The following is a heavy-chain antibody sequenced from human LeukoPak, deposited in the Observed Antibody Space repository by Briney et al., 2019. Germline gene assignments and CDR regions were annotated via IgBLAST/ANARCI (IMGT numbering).Heavy chain of an antibody. V-gene: IGHV4-38-2*02. D-gene: IGHD3-22*01. CDR1: GYSISSGYY. CDR2: IYHSGST. CDR3: ARARYDSSGYYLSDY. J-gene: IGHJ4*02. Sequence: SETLSLTCTVSGYSISSGYYWGWIRPPPGKGLEWIGSIYHSGSTYYNPSLKSRVTISVDTSKNQFSLKLSSVTAADTAVYYCARARYDSSGYYLSDYWGQGTLVTVSS.